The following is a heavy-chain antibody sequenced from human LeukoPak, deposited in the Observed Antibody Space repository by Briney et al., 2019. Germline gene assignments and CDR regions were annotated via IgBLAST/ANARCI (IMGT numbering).Heavy chain of an antibody. J-gene: IGHJ4*02. CDR3: ARVVGATGSSDY. CDR2: IYYIGST. V-gene: IGHV4-59*01. D-gene: IGHD1-26*01. CDR1: GGSISSDY. Sequence: NTSVTLSLTCTVSGGSISSDYWSWIRQPPGKGLEWIGYIYYIGSTNYNPSLKSRITISVDTSKSHFSLKLSSVTAADTAVYYCARVVGATGSSDYWGQGTQVTVSS.